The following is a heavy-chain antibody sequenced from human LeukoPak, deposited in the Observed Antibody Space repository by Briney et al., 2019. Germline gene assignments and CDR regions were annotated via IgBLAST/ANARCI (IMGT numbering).Heavy chain of an antibody. V-gene: IGHV4-34*01. D-gene: IGHD3-3*01. CDR3: ARGRGSGYGFWSGSLRGPYYFDY. CDR1: GGSFSGYY. CDR2: INHSGST. Sequence: SETLSLTCAVYGGSFSGYYWSWIRQPPGKGLEWIGEINHSGSTNYNPSLKSRVTISVDTSKNQFSLKLSSVTAADTAVYYCARGRGSGYGFWSGSLRGPYYFDYWGQGTLVTVSS. J-gene: IGHJ4*02.